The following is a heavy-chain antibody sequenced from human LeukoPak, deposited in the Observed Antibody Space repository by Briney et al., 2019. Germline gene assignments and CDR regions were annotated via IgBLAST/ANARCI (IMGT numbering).Heavy chain of an antibody. CDR2: IYYSGST. D-gene: IGHD5-24*01. CDR3: ARHRSPRWLQYLCYFDY. CDR1: GGSISSSSYY. J-gene: IGHJ4*02. Sequence: PSETLSLTCTVSGGSISSSSYYWGWIRQPPGKGLEWIGSIYYSGSTYYNPSLKSRVTISVDTSKNQFSLKLGSVTAADTAVYYCARHRSPRWLQYLCYFDYWGQGTLVTVSS. V-gene: IGHV4-39*01.